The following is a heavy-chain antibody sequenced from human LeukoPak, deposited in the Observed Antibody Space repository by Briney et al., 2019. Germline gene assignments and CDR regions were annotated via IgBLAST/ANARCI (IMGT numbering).Heavy chain of an antibody. J-gene: IGHJ6*02. D-gene: IGHD5-12*01. Sequence: PGGSLRLSCAASGFTFSSYAMSWVRQAPGKGLEWVSVISGSGGSTYHADSVKGRFTISRDNSKNTLYLQMTSLRAEETAVYYCAKDSGYDFSYGLDVWGQGATVTVSS. CDR2: ISGSGGST. CDR1: GFTFSSYA. V-gene: IGHV3-23*01. CDR3: AKDSGYDFSYGLDV.